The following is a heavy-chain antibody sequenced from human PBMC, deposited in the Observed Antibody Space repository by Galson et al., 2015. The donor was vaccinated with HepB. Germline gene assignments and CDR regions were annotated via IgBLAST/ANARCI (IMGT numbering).Heavy chain of an antibody. CDR1: GFTFSSYG. CDR3: ARGPPKWLLLFERPSLSEDTDAFDI. Sequence: SLRLSCAASGFTFSSYGMHWVRQAPGKGLEWVAVIWYDGSNKYYADSVKGRFTISRDNSKNTLYLQMNSLRAEDTAVYYCARGPPKWLLLFERPSLSEDTDAFDIWGQGTMVTVSS. J-gene: IGHJ3*02. D-gene: IGHD3-22*01. CDR2: IWYDGSNK. V-gene: IGHV3-33*08.